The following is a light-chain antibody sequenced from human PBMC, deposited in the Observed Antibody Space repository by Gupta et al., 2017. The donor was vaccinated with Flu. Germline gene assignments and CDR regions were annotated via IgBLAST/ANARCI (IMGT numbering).Light chain of an antibody. CDR3: IYSKRSRTVI. CDR2: EDS. CDR1: TSDIGAYNY. J-gene: IGLJ2*01. Sequence: QSTLTQPASVSGSPGQSITISCTGTTSDIGAYNYVSWYQQTSGTAPKLMMYEDSNRPSGVSNRGFGSKSGKNASMHTSGIQADNEGDDFCIYSKRSRTVIFGGGTKVTVL. V-gene: IGLV2-14*01.